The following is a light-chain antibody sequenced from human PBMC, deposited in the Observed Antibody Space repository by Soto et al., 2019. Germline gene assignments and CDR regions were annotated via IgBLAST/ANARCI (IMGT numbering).Light chain of an antibody. CDR1: QGIRND. J-gene: IGKJ1*01. CDR3: LQDYNYPWT. V-gene: IGKV1-6*01. Sequence: AIQMTQSPSSLSASVGDRVTITCRASQGIRNDLGWYQQKPGKAPKLLIYAASSLQSGVPSRFSGSGTCTSFTLTIRRLQPEDFATYYFLQDYNYPWTFGQGTKVEIK. CDR2: AAS.